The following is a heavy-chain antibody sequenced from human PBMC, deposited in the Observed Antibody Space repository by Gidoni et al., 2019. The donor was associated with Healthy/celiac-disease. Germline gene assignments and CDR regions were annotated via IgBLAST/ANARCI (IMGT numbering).Heavy chain of an antibody. D-gene: IGHD2-8*01. CDR1: GYTFTSYE. V-gene: IGHV1-8*01. J-gene: IGHJ4*02. CDR3: ARDSLYCTNGVCYRGRGDY. Sequence: QVQLVQSGAEVKKPGASVKVSCKASGYTFTSYEFNWVRQANGQGLEWMGWMNPNSGNTGYEQKFQGRVTMTRNTSISTGYMELSSLRSEDTAGYYCARDSLYCTNGVCYRGRGDYWGQGTLVTVSS. CDR2: MNPNSGNT.